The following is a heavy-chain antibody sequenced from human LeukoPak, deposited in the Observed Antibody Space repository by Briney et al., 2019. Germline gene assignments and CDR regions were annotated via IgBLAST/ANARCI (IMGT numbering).Heavy chain of an antibody. CDR1: GGSISSSSYY. V-gene: IGHV4-39*07. CDR3: ARAGRARFHYYGMDV. J-gene: IGHJ6*02. Sequence: ETLSLTCTVSGGSISSSSYYWGWIRQPPGKGLEWIGSIYYSGSTYYNPSLKSRVTISVDTSKNQFSLKLSSVTAADTAVYYCARAGRARFHYYGMDVWGQGTTVTVSS. D-gene: IGHD2-8*02. CDR2: IYYSGST.